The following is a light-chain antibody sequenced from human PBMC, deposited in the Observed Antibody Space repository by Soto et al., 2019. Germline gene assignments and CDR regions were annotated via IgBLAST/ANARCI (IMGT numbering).Light chain of an antibody. CDR3: QQRSNWPPVT. Sequence: EIVLTQSPATLSLSPGERATLSCRASQSVSSYLAWYQQKPGQAPRLLIYDASNRATGIPARFSGSGSGTDFPLTISSLEPEDFAIYYGQQRSNWPPVTFGGGTKVEIK. CDR1: QSVSSY. CDR2: DAS. J-gene: IGKJ4*01. V-gene: IGKV3-11*01.